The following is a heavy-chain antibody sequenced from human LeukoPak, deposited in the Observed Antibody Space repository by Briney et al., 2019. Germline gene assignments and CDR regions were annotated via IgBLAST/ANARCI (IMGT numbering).Heavy chain of an antibody. Sequence: AGGSLRLSCAASGFTFSSYSMNWVRQAPGKGLEWVSSISSSGYIYYADSVKGRFTISRDNAKNSLYLQMNTLRAEDTAVYYCATLSVYGDLDYWGQGTLVTVSS. D-gene: IGHD4-17*01. CDR2: ISSSGYI. CDR1: GFTFSSYS. J-gene: IGHJ4*02. V-gene: IGHV3-21*01. CDR3: ATLSVYGDLDY.